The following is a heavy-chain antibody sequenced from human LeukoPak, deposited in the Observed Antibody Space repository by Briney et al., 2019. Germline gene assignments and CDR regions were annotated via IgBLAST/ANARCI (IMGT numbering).Heavy chain of an antibody. CDR3: ARLRPLLDQLLYFAFDS. CDR1: NASISSHF. J-gene: IGHJ5*01. Sequence: SETLSLTCSVSNASISSHFWTWVRQPPGKGLEWIGHIHYSGNTNYNPSLKSRVTWSLDTSKHQFSLELTSVTAADTAIFYCARLRPLLDQLLYFAFDSWGQGTLVTVPS. CDR2: IHYSGNT. D-gene: IGHD2-2*02. V-gene: IGHV4-59*11.